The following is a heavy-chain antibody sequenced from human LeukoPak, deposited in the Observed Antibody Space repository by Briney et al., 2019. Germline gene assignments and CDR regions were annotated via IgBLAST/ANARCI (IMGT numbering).Heavy chain of an antibody. J-gene: IGHJ6*03. CDR1: GFTFSSYE. D-gene: IGHD2-2*01. CDR3: ARLGYAHCSSTSCYEVPYYYYMDV. Sequence: PGGSLRLSCAASGFTFSSYEMNWVRQAPGKGLEWVSYISSSGSTIYYADSVKGRFTISRDNAKNSLYLQMNSLRAEDTAVYYCARLGYAHCSSTSCYEVPYYYYMDVWGKGTTVTVSS. V-gene: IGHV3-48*03. CDR2: ISSSGSTI.